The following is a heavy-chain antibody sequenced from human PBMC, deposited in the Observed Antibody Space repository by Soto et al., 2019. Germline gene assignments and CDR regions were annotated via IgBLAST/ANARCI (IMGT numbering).Heavy chain of an antibody. CDR3: VKETGNYYDSSGYYFDY. CDR2: IHWNSGGM. CDR1: GFPFDDYA. V-gene: IGHV3-9*01. J-gene: IGHJ4*02. D-gene: IGHD3-22*01. Sequence: GGSLRLSCAASGFPFDDYAMHWVRQAPGKGLEWVSGIHWNSGGMGYADSVKGRFTVSRDNAKNSLYLQMNSLRLEDTALYYCVKETGNYYDSSGYYFDYWGQGTLVTVSS.